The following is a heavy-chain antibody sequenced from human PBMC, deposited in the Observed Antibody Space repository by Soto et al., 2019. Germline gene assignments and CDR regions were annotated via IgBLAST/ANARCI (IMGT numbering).Heavy chain of an antibody. J-gene: IGHJ5*02. V-gene: IGHV4-31*03. CDR3: ARGRYSGYGGHWFDP. CDR2: MYHSGTT. D-gene: IGHD5-12*01. Sequence: QVQLQESGPGLVKPSQTLSLTCTVSGGSINSGGYYWTWIRQHPGKGLQWIGYMYHSGTTYYNPSRKSRLTMSVDTSNNQFSLKLNSVTAADTAVYYCARGRYSGYGGHWFDPWGQGTLVIVSS. CDR1: GGSINSGGYY.